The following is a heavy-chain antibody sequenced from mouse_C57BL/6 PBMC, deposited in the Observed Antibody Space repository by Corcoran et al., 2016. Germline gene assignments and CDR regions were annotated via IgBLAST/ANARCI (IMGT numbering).Heavy chain of an antibody. J-gene: IGHJ1*03. CDR3: GRAGPLAGSYWYVDV. CDR1: GYTFTDYY. D-gene: IGHD4-1*01. CDR2: IFPGSGST. Sequence: QVQLQQSGPELVKPGASVKISCKASGYTFTDYYLNWVQQRPGQGLEWIGCIFPGSGSTYYNEKFTGKATLTVDKSSSTAYRLLSRLTPEDSAVYCCGRAGPLAGSYWYVDVWGTGTTVTVSS. V-gene: IGHV1-75*01.